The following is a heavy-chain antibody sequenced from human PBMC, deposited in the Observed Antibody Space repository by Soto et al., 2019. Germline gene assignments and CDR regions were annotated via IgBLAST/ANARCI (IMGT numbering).Heavy chain of an antibody. D-gene: IGHD2-15*01. Sequence: QVQLVQSGAEVKKPGSSVKVSCKASGGTFSSYAISWVRQAPGQGLEWMGGIIPIFGTANYAQKFQGRVTITADESTSTAYMELSSRRSEDTAVYYCAREYCSGGSCQPNWFDPWGQGTLVTVSS. CDR3: AREYCSGGSCQPNWFDP. J-gene: IGHJ5*02. V-gene: IGHV1-69*01. CDR1: GGTFSSYA. CDR2: IIPIFGTA.